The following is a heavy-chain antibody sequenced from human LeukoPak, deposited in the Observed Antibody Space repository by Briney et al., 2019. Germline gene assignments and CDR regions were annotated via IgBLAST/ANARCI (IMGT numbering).Heavy chain of an antibody. V-gene: IGHV5-51*01. CDR1: GYRFTHYW. CDR3: ARSRSPGAADAFDI. D-gene: IGHD7-27*01. J-gene: IGHJ3*02. Sequence: PGESLKISCKDSGYRFTHYWIGWVRQMPGKGLEWMGIIYRGDSDTRYSPSFQGQVTISADKSINTAYLQWSSLKAPDTAMYYCARSRSPGAADAFDIWGQGTMVTVSS. CDR2: IYRGDSDT.